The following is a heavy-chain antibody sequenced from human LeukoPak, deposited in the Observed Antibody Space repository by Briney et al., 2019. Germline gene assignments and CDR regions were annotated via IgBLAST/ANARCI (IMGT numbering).Heavy chain of an antibody. CDR2: IYPGDSDT. J-gene: IGHJ6*03. CDR3: ARHQPISGPSGYYYYMDV. D-gene: IGHD1-26*01. Sequence: GESLKISCKGSGYSFTSYWIGWVRQMPGKGLEWMGIIYPGDSDTRYSPSFQGQVTISADKSISTAYLQWSSLKASDTAMYYCARHQPISGPSGYYYYMDVWGKGTTVTVSS. CDR1: GYSFTSYW. V-gene: IGHV5-51*01.